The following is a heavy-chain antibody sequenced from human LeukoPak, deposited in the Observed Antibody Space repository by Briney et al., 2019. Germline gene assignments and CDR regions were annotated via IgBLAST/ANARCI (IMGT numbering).Heavy chain of an antibody. CDR1: GFTFSSYA. CDR3: AMGGRYCSSTSCYGPLDY. J-gene: IGHJ4*02. V-gene: IGHV3-30-3*01. Sequence: GGSLRLSCAASGFTFSSYAMHWVRQAPGKGLEWVAVISYDGSNKSSADSVKGRFTISRDNSKNPLYLQMNSLRAEDTAVYYCAMGGRYCSSTSCYGPLDYWGQGTLVTVSS. CDR2: ISYDGSNK. D-gene: IGHD2-2*01.